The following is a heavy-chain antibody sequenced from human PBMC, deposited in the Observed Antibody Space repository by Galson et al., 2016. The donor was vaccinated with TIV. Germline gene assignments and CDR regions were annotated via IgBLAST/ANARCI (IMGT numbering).Heavy chain of an antibody. V-gene: IGHV3-74*01. CDR3: VRDRLGWH. CDR2: IDTDGTTT. J-gene: IGHJ1*01. CDR1: GISVNNDW. D-gene: IGHD3-16*01. Sequence: SLRLSCAASGISVNNDWMHWVRQSPEKGQVWVARIDTDGTTTYYADSVKGRFSISRDNAKNTVYLQMNNLIADDTAVYYCVRDRLGWHWGQGTLVTVSS.